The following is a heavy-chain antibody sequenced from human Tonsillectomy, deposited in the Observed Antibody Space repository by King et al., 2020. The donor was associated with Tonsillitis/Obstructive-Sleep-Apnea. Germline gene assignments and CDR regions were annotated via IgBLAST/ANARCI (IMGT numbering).Heavy chain of an antibody. D-gene: IGHD2-8*01. CDR1: AVSITPYY. CDR3: AIGDGSFCTNGVCSQYYFDY. J-gene: IGHJ4*02. V-gene: IGHV4-59*01. CDR2: VYYTGST. Sequence: VQLQESGPGLVKPSETLSLTCTVSAVSITPYYWSWLRPPPGKGLEWVGYVYYTGSTNYNPSLTSRVTISLDTSKNQFSLKLTSVTSSDTAVYYCAIGDGSFCTNGVCSQYYFDYWGQGTLVTVSS.